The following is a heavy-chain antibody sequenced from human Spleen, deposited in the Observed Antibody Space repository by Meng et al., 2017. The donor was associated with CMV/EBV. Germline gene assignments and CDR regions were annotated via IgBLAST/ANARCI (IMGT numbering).Heavy chain of an antibody. Sequence: GGSLRLSCAASGFTFDDYAMHWVRQAPGKGLEWVSGISWNSGSIGYADSVKGRFTISRDNAKNTLYLQMNSLRAEDTAVYYCARGGSSSSRDAFDIWGQGTMVTVSS. V-gene: IGHV3-9*01. CDR3: ARGGSSSSRDAFDI. CDR1: GFTFDDYA. CDR2: ISWNSGSI. D-gene: IGHD6-6*01. J-gene: IGHJ3*02.